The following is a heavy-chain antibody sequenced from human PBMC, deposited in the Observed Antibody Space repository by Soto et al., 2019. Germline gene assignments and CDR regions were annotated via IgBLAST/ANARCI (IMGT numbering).Heavy chain of an antibody. CDR3: ARGGGYDFRSSQAPPIDV. J-gene: IGHJ6*02. Sequence: KTSETLSLTCNVSGGSISDFYWSWIRQSPGKRLEWIGYLYYTGSTNYNPALKGRVTISLDTSKNQFSLKVRSVTAADTAVYYCARGGGYDFRSSQAPPIDVWGQGTTVTVSS. CDR1: GGSISDFY. V-gene: IGHV4-59*01. CDR2: LYYTGST. D-gene: IGHD3-3*01.